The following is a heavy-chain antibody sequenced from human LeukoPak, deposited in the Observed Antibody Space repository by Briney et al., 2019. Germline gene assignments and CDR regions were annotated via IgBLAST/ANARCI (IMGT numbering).Heavy chain of an antibody. CDR2: INKDESEK. J-gene: IGHJ4*02. CDR1: GFTFSSYC. Sequence: PGGSLRLSCAASGFTFSSYCMSWVRQAPGKGLEWVASINKDESEKYYVDSVKGRFTISRDNAKNSLYLQMNSLRAEDTAVYYCARCRTTVTAMPGYWGQGTLVTVSS. CDR3: ARCRTTVTAMPGY. V-gene: IGHV3-7*03. D-gene: IGHD4-17*01.